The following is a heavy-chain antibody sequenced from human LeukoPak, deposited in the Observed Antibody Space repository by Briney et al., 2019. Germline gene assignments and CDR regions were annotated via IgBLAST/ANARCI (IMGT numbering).Heavy chain of an antibody. D-gene: IGHD4-17*01. CDR2: IYYSGST. J-gene: IGHJ4*02. CDR1: GGSISSHY. CDR3: ARGPDYGYYFDY. Sequence: NPSETLSLTCTVSGGSISSHYWSWIRQPPGKGLEWIGYIYYSGSTNYNPSLKSRVTISVDTSKNQFSLKLSSVTAADTAVYYCARGPDYGYYFDYWGQGTLVTVSS. V-gene: IGHV4-59*11.